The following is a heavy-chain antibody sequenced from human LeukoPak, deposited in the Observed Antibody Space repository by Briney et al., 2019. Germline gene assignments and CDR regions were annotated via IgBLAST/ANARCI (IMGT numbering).Heavy chain of an antibody. D-gene: IGHD3-22*01. J-gene: IGHJ4*02. V-gene: IGHV4-4*08. CDR2: IHRSGTT. CDR3: ARETRTYYYDSSGYFDY. CDR1: GDSMTNYY. Sequence: SETLSLTCTVSGDSMTNYYWNWIRQPPGKGLEWIGYIHRSGTTNYNPSLKSRVTISVDTSKNQFSLKLSSVTAADTAVYYCARETRTYYYDSSGYFDYWGQGTLVTVSS.